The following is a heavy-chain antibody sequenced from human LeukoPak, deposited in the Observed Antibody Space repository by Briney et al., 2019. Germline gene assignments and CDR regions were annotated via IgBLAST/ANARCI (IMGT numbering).Heavy chain of an antibody. CDR3: ARDVPYDESGYQFDY. V-gene: IGHV3-23*01. Sequence: GGTLRLSCAASGFTFSSYGMSWVRQAPGKGLEWVSAISGSGGSTYYADSLKGRFTISRDNSKNTLYLQMNSLRAEDTAVYYCARDVPYDESGYQFDYWGQGTLVTVSS. J-gene: IGHJ4*02. CDR1: GFTFSSYG. D-gene: IGHD5-18*01. CDR2: ISGSGGST.